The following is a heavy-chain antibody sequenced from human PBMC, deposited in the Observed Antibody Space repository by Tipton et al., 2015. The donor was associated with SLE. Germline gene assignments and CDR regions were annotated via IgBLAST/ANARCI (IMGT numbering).Heavy chain of an antibody. CDR1: GFTFSSYG. CDR2: IWYDGSNK. Sequence: SLRLSCAASGFTFSSYGMHWVRQAPGKGLEWVAVIWYDGSNKYYADSVKGRFTISRDNSKNTLYLQMNSLRAEDTAVYYCAKDFTQYYDSSSDYWGQGTLVTVSS. J-gene: IGHJ4*02. CDR3: AKDFTQYYDSSSDY. V-gene: IGHV3-33*06. D-gene: IGHD3-22*01.